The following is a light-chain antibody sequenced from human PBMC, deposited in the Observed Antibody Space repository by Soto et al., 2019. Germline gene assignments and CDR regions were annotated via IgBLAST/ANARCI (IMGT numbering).Light chain of an antibody. CDR2: DVS. J-gene: IGLJ1*01. V-gene: IGLV2-14*01. CDR1: SRDFGSFQY. CDR3: SSYTTSSTYV. Sequence: QSVLTQPASVAGAPGQSITISCTGTSRDFGSFQYVSCYQQHPGKAPNLMIHDVSNRPSGVCSRFSGSKSGNTASMTISGLQADDEADYYCSSYTTSSTYVFGTGTKVTV.